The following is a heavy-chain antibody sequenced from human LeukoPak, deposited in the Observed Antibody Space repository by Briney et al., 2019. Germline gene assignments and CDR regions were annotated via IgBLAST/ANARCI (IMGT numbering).Heavy chain of an antibody. CDR1: GFTFSSYW. J-gene: IGHJ4*02. CDR2: IKQDGSEK. D-gene: IGHD2-2*01. Sequence: PGGSLRLSCAASGFTFSSYWMSWVRQAPGKGLEWVANIKQDGSEKYYVDSVKGRFTISRDNAKNSLYLQMNSLRAEDTAVYYCARQGNIVVVPADPFDYWGQGTLVTVSS. CDR3: ARQGNIVVVPADPFDY. V-gene: IGHV3-7*01.